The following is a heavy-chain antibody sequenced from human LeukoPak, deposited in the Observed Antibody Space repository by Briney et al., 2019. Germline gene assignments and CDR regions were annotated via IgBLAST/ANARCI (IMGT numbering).Heavy chain of an antibody. CDR2: IYYSGST. CDR3: ARVVRDSSGYPHGY. J-gene: IGHJ4*02. D-gene: IGHD3-22*01. V-gene: IGHV4-30-4*08. CDR1: GGSISSGDYY. Sequence: SETLSLTCTVSGGSISSGDYYWSWIRQPPGTGLEWIGYIYYSGSTYYNPSLKSRVTISVDTSKNQFSLKLSSVTAADTAVYYCARVVRDSSGYPHGYWGQGTLVTVSS.